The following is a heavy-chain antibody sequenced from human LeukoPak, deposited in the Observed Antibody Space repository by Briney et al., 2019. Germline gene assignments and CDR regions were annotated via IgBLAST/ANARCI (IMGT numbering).Heavy chain of an antibody. J-gene: IGHJ4*02. CDR1: GGSISSGGYY. CDR2: IYYSGST. D-gene: IGHD3-16*01. V-gene: IGHV4-31*03. Sequence: SETLSLTCTVSGGSISSGGYYWSWIRQYPGKGLEWIGYIYYSGSTYYNPSLKSRVTISVDTSKNQFSLKLSSMTAADTAVYYCATAFLWDGIRGAFDYWGQGTLVTVS. CDR3: ATAFLWDGIRGAFDY.